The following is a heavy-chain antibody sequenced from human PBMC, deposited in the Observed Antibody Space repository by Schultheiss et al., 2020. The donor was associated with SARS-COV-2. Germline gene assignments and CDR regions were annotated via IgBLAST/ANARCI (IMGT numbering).Heavy chain of an antibody. D-gene: IGHD2-2*01. CDR3: ANPYQGNYADY. CDR1: GFTFSDYW. CDR2: ITSDGSST. Sequence: GGSLRLSCAASGFTFSDYWMHWVRQAPGKGLEWVSRITSDGSSTTYADSVKGRFTMSRDNAKNTLYVQMNSLRAEDTAVYYCANPYQGNYADYWGQGTLVTVSS. J-gene: IGHJ4*02. V-gene: IGHV3-74*01.